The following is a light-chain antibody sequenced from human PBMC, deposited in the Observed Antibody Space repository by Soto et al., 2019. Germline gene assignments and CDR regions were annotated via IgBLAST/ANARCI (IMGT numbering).Light chain of an antibody. CDR2: GAS. CDR3: QQRNYWQVT. J-gene: IGKJ5*01. CDR1: QSVSSN. V-gene: IGKV3D-11*02. Sequence: EILLTHPQATLSVSPVSRSTLSGRASQSVSSNFAWFQQKPGQAPRLLIYGASTRATGIPARFSGSGSGTDFTLTISSLEPEDFAIYYCQQRNYWQVTFGQGTRLEIK.